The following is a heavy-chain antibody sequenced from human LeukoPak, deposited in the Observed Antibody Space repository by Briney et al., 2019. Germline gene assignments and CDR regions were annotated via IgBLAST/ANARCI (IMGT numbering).Heavy chain of an antibody. D-gene: IGHD6-19*01. CDR1: GFDFDDYA. V-gene: IGHV3-9*03. J-gene: IGHJ3*02. CDR2: ISWNSGSI. CDR3: AKDIRFLSSSGWYWEAFDI. Sequence: TGRSLRLSCAASGFDFDDYAMHWVRQAPGKGLEWVSGISWNSGSIGYADSVKGRFTISRDNAKNSLYLQMNSLRAEDMALYYCAKDIRFLSSSGWYWEAFDIWGQGTMVTVFS.